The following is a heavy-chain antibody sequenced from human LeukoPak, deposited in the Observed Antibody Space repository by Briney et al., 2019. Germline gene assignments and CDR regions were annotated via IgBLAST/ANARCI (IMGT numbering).Heavy chain of an antibody. V-gene: IGHV3-7*03. J-gene: IGHJ4*02. Sequence: GGSLRLSCAASGFTFNRFWMNWVRQAPGEGLEWVASINQDGSEKYYVDSVEGRFTISRDNAENSLYLQMNSLRAEDTAVYYCARDSAVADYWGQGTLVTVSS. CDR3: ARDSAVADY. CDR1: GFTFNRFW. D-gene: IGHD4-23*01. CDR2: INQDGSEK.